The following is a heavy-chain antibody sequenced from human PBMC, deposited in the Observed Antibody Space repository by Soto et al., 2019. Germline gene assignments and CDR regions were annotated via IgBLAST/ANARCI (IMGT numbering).Heavy chain of an antibody. CDR1: GFTFSNYI. CDR2: ILHDGNNK. Sequence: QVQLVESGGGVVQPGRSLRLSCAASGFTFSNYIMHWVRQAPGKGLERVSIILHDGNNKYYADSVKSRFTISRDNSKNTLYLQMNSLRTEDTAIYYCARDDEGGSYCDLGYWGQGTLVTVSS. D-gene: IGHD3-10*01. V-gene: IGHV3-30-3*01. J-gene: IGHJ4*02. CDR3: ARDDEGGSYCDLGY.